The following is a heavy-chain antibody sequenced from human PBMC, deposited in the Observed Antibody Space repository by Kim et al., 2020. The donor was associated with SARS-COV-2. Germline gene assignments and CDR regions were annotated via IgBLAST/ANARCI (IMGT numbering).Heavy chain of an antibody. CDR2: ISGSGGST. CDR3: AKGLDIVATFSGGNYYYYDGMDG. D-gene: IGHD5-12*01. J-gene: IGHJ6*02. V-gene: IGHV3-23*01. Sequence: GGSLRLSCAASGFTFSSYAMSWVRQAPGKGLEWVSAISGSGGSTYYADSVKGRFTISRDNSKNTLYLQMNSLRAEDTAVYYCAKGLDIVATFSGGNYYYYDGMDGWGQGTTVTVSS. CDR1: GFTFSSYA.